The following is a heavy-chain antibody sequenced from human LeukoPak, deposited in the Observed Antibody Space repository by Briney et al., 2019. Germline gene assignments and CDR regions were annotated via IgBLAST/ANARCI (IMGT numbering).Heavy chain of an antibody. Sequence: GGSLRLSCAASGFTFSSYGMHWVRQAPGKGLEWVAVIWYDGSNKYYADSVKGRFTISRDNSKNTLYLQMNSLRAEDTAVYYCARDDYYDSSGYYDYWGQGTLVTISS. CDR1: GFTFSSYG. J-gene: IGHJ4*02. D-gene: IGHD3-22*01. CDR3: ARDDYYDSSGYYDY. V-gene: IGHV3-33*01. CDR2: IWYDGSNK.